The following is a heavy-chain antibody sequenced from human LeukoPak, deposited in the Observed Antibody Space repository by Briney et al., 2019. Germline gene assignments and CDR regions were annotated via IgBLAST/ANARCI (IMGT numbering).Heavy chain of an antibody. CDR2: IIPIFGTA. CDR1: GGTFSSYA. Sequence: GASVKVSCTASGGTFSSYAISWVRQAPGQGLEWMGGIIPIFGTANYARKFQGRVTITADKSTSTAYMELSSLRSEDTAVYYCARAVTMVRGVIMDYYYGMDVWGKGTTVTVSS. D-gene: IGHD3-10*01. J-gene: IGHJ6*04. CDR3: ARAVTMVRGVIMDYYYGMDV. V-gene: IGHV1-69*06.